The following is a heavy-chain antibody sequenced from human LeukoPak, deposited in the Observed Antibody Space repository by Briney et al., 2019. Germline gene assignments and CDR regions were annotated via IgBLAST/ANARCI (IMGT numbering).Heavy chain of an antibody. CDR2: IDHSGST. Sequence: SETLSLTCAVSGGSISSSNWWSWVRQPPGKGLEWIGEIDHSGSTNYNPSLKSRVTISVDKSKNQFSLKLSSVTAADTAVYYYAKNGGNSDFDYWGQGILVTVSS. CDR1: GGSISSSNW. CDR3: AKNGGNSDFDY. J-gene: IGHJ4*02. D-gene: IGHD4-23*01. V-gene: IGHV4-4*02.